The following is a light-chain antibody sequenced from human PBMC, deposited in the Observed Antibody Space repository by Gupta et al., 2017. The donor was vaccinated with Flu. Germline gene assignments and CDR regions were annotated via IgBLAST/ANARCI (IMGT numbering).Light chain of an antibody. CDR2: EDN. Sequence: NFMLTQPHSVSESPGKTVTISCTRSSGSIASNHVQWYQQRPGSVPTTVIYEDNQRPSGVPDRFSGSIDSSSNSASLTISGLKTEDEADYYCQSYDSSNWVFGGGTKLTVL. J-gene: IGLJ3*02. V-gene: IGLV6-57*03. CDR1: SGSIASNH. CDR3: QSYDSSNWV.